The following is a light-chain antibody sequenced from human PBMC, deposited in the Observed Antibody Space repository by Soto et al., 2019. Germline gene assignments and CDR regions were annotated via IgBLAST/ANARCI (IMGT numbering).Light chain of an antibody. CDR1: SSDVGGYNY. J-gene: IGLJ2*01. V-gene: IGLV2-11*01. CDR3: CSYADTFTLI. CDR2: DVS. Sequence: QSALTQPRSVSGSPGQSVTISCTGTSSDVGGYNYVSWYQHHPGKAPKLMIHDVSKRPSGVPDRFSGSKSGNTASLTISGLRAEDEGDYYCCSYADTFTLIFGGGTKLTVL.